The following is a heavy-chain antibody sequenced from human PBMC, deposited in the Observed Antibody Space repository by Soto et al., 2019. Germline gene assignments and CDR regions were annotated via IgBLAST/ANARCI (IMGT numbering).Heavy chain of an antibody. V-gene: IGHV1-18*01. Sequence: GASVKVSCKASGYTFTSSGISWLRQAPGQGLEWMGWISAYNGNTNYAQKLQGRVTMTTDTSTSTAYMELRSLRSDDTAVYYCARVYYDSSGYCLWFDPWGQGTLVTVSS. D-gene: IGHD3-22*01. J-gene: IGHJ5*02. CDR2: ISAYNGNT. CDR1: GYTFTSSG. CDR3: ARVYYDSSGYCLWFDP.